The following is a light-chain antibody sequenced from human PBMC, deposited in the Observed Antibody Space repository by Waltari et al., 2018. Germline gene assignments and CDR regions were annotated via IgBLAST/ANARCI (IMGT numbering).Light chain of an antibody. V-gene: IGLV2-14*01. CDR3: SSYTSSSTPLV. CDR1: SSDVGAYNY. CDR2: EFT. J-gene: IGLJ2*01. Sequence: QSALTQPASVSGSPGQSITISCTGTSSDVGAYNYVSWYQQHPGQAPKLMIYEFTSRPSGVSNRFAGSKSGNTASLTISGLQAEDEADYYCSSYTSSSTPLVFGGGTKLTVL.